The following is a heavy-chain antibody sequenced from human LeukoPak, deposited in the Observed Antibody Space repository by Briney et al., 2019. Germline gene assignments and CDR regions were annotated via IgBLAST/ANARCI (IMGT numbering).Heavy chain of an antibody. D-gene: IGHD3-22*01. Sequence: PGESLRLSCAASGFTFDDYSMHWDRQAPGKGLEWVSGISGNSGSIGYADSVTGRFTISRRDAKNSRCLQMNSLRAEDTALYYCAKDNYYDSSGYYDYWGHGTLVTVSS. CDR1: GFTFDDYS. CDR2: ISGNSGSI. CDR3: AKDNYYDSSGYYDY. J-gene: IGHJ4*01. V-gene: IGHV3-9*01.